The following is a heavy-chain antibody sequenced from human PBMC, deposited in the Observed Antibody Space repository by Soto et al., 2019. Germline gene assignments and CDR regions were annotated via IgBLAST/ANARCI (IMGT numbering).Heavy chain of an antibody. Sequence: ASVKVSCKASGYTFTTYGISWVRQAPGQGLEWMGWISAYNGNTNYAQKLQGRVTMTTDTSTSTAYMELRSLRSDDTAVYYCARDDYSSYSRGYNWFDPWGQGTLVTASS. CDR2: ISAYNGNT. CDR3: ARDDYSSYSRGYNWFDP. CDR1: GYTFTTYG. D-gene: IGHD4-4*01. J-gene: IGHJ5*02. V-gene: IGHV1-18*01.